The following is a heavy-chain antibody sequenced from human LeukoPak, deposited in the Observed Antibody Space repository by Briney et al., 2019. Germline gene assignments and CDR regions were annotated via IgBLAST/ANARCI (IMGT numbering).Heavy chain of an antibody. CDR2: IIPIFGTA. Sequence: ASVKVSCKASGGTFISYAMSWVRQAPGQGLEWMGGIIPIFGTANYAQKFQGRVTITTDESKSTAYMELTSLRSEDTAVYYCARDGTAGTSLYNWFDLWGQGTLVTVSS. CDR3: ARDGTAGTSLYNWFDL. V-gene: IGHV1-69*05. J-gene: IGHJ5*02. CDR1: GGTFISYA. D-gene: IGHD2-2*01.